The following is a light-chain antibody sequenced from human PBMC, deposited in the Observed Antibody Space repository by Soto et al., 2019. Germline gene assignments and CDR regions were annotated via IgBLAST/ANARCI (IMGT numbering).Light chain of an antibody. Sequence: EIEMTQSPATLSVSPGERATLSCRASQSVRSNLAWYQQQPGQAPRLLIYGASTRATGIPARFSGSGSGTEFTLTISSLQSEDIAVYYCQQYDDWPLSTCGPGTTVDVK. J-gene: IGKJ3*01. CDR2: GAS. V-gene: IGKV3-15*01. CDR3: QQYDDWPLST. CDR1: QSVRSN.